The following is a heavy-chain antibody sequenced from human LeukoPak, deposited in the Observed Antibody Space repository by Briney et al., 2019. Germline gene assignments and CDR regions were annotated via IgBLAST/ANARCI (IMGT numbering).Heavy chain of an antibody. Sequence: GGSLRLSCAASGFTFNNYAMNWVRQAPGKGLEWVSGISGSGTSTFYADSVKGRFTISRDNSENTLYLQMNSLRAEDTAVYYCAKEVAAAGSRFDYWGQGTLVTVSS. CDR3: AKEVAAAGSRFDY. CDR2: ISGSGTST. J-gene: IGHJ4*02. CDR1: GFTFNNYA. D-gene: IGHD6-13*01. V-gene: IGHV3-23*01.